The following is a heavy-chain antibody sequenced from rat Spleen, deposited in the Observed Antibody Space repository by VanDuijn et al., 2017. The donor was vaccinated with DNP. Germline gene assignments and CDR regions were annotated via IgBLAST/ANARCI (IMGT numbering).Heavy chain of an antibody. D-gene: IGHD1-3*01. Sequence: EVQLVESGGGLVQPGRSLKLSCAASGFTFSNYDMAWVRQAPTKGLEWVASINPSGGSSYYRSSVKGRFTVSRDNAKSTLYLQMDILRAEDKATYYGATLNYGSYYAMDAWGQGTSVTVSS. CDR1: GFTFSNYD. CDR2: INPSGGSS. J-gene: IGHJ4*01. CDR3: ATLNYGSYYAMDA. V-gene: IGHV5-25*01.